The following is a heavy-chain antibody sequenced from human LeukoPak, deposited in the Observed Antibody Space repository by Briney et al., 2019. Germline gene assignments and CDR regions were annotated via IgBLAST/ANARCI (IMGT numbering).Heavy chain of an antibody. Sequence: SGGSLRLSCAASGFTFSSYGMHWVRQAPGKGLEWVAVIWYDGSNKYYADSVKGRFTISRDNSKNTLYLQMNSLRAEDTAVYYCAKPVGDRAMGDAFDIWGQGTMVTVSS. CDR3: AKPVGDRAMGDAFDI. J-gene: IGHJ3*02. D-gene: IGHD5-18*01. CDR2: IWYDGSNK. V-gene: IGHV3-33*06. CDR1: GFTFSSYG.